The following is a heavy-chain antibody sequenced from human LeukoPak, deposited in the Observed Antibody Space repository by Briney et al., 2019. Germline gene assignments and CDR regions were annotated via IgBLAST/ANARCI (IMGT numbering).Heavy chain of an antibody. V-gene: IGHV4-31*03. CDR2: IYYSGST. CDR3: ARQKPSTFRQYGRGRPLDS. Sequence: SQTLSLTCTVSGGSISSGGYYWSWIRQHPGKGLEWIGYIYYSGSTYYNPSLKSRVTISVDTSKNQFSLKLSSVTAADTAVYYCARQKPSTFRQYGRGRPLDSWGQGTLVTVSS. CDR1: GGSISSGGYY. J-gene: IGHJ4*02. D-gene: IGHD4-11*01.